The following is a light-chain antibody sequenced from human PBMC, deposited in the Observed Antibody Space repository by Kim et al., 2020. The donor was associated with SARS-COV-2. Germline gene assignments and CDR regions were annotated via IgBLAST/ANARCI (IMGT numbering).Light chain of an antibody. Sequence: PGERATLSCRASQSVSSANLAWYQQKPGRAPRLLIYGAYSRATGIPDRCSGSGSGTDFTLTISRLEPEDFAVYYCQRYGSLYTFGQGTKLEIK. V-gene: IGKV3-20*01. J-gene: IGKJ2*01. CDR1: QSVSSAN. CDR3: QRYGSLYT. CDR2: GAY.